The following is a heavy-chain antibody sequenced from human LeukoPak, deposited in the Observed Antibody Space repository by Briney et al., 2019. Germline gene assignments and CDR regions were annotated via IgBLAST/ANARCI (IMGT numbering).Heavy chain of an antibody. J-gene: IGHJ4*02. CDR2: INPNSGDT. V-gene: IGHV1-2*02. CDR3: ARDLRRGWSRDGYIPFDS. CDR1: GYTFTCNY. D-gene: IGHD5-24*01. Sequence: GASVKVSCKTSGYTFTCNYIHWLRQAPGQGLEWMGWINPNSGDTSYAQKFQGRVTMTRDTSISTAYMELNSLRSDDTAVYYCARDLRRGWSRDGYIPFDSWGQGTLVTVSS.